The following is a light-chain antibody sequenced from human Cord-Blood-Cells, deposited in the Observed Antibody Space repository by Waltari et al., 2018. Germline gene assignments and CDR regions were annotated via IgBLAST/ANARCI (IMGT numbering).Light chain of an antibody. J-gene: IGKJ2*01. CDR2: GAS. CDR1: QSVSSN. V-gene: IGKV3-15*01. CDR3: QQYNNWPPMYT. Sequence: EIVMTQSPATLSVSPGERATLSCRASQSVSSNLAWYPQKPGQAPRLLIYGASPRAAGIPARFSGSGSGTEFTLTNSSLQSGDFAVYYCQQYNNWPPMYTFSQGTKLEIK.